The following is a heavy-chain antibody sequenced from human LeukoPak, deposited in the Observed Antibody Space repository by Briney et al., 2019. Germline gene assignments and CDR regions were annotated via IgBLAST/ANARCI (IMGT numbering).Heavy chain of an antibody. CDR2: IYYSGST. CDR3: ARSHSVWTSFDY. CDR1: GGSISTYY. V-gene: IGHV4-59*01. J-gene: IGHJ4*02. Sequence: SETLSLTCTVSGGSISTYYWSWIRQPPGKGLEWIGYIYYSGSTNYSPPLKSRVTISVDTSKNQFSLKLSSVTAADTAVYYCARSHSVWTSFDYWGQGTLVTVSS. D-gene: IGHD3/OR15-3a*01.